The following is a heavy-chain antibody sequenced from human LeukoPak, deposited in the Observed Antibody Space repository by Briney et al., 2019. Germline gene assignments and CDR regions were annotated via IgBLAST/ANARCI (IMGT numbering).Heavy chain of an antibody. CDR1: GGSISSYY. J-gene: IGHJ6*02. V-gene: IGHV4-59*01. Sequence: SETLSLTCTVSGGSISSYYWSWIRQPPGKGLEWIGYIYYSGSTNCNPSLKSRVTISVDTSKNQFSLELSSVTAADTAVYYCARGSDFDWLPQEYYYYYGMDVWGQGTTVTVSS. CDR2: IYYSGST. CDR3: ARGSDFDWLPQEYYYYYGMDV. D-gene: IGHD3-9*01.